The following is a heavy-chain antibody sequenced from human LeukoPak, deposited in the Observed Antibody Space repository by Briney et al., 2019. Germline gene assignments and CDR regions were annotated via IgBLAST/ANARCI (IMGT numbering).Heavy chain of an antibody. Sequence: KASETLSLTCTVSGGSVSSGSYYWSWIRQPPGKGLEWIGYIYYSGSTNYNPSLKSRVTISVDTSKNQFSLELSSVTAADTAVYYCARKDPSGTYGAFDIWGQGTMVTVSS. CDR1: GGSVSSGSYY. D-gene: IGHD3-10*01. V-gene: IGHV4-61*01. CDR2: IYYSGST. CDR3: ARKDPSGTYGAFDI. J-gene: IGHJ3*02.